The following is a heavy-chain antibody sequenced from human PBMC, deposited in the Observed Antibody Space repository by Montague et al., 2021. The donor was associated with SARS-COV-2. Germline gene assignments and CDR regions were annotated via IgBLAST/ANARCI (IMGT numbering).Heavy chain of an antibody. CDR2: XXWXDDK. CDR1: GFSLSTSGMC. Sequence: PALVKPTQTLTLTCTFSGFSLSTSGMCVSWIRQPPGKALEWLARXXWXDDKHYSTSLKTRLTISKDTSKNQVVLTMTNMDPVDTATYYCARSSVVRGVSLDYWGQGTLVTVSS. J-gene: IGHJ4*02. V-gene: IGHV2-70*11. CDR3: ARSSVVRGVSLDY. D-gene: IGHD3-10*01.